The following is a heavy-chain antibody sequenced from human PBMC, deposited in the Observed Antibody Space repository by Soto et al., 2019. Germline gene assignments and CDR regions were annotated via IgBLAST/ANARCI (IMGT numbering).Heavy chain of an antibody. Sequence: QVQLVQSGAEVKKPGASVKVSCKASGYTFTSYAMHWVRQAPGRRLEWMGWINAGNGNTKYSQKFQGRVTITRDTSASTAYMELSSLRSEDTAVYYCARDRFTLGYCSSTSCYPDYWGQGTLVTVSS. D-gene: IGHD2-2*01. V-gene: IGHV1-3*01. CDR3: ARDRFTLGYCSSTSCYPDY. CDR2: INAGNGNT. J-gene: IGHJ4*02. CDR1: GYTFTSYA.